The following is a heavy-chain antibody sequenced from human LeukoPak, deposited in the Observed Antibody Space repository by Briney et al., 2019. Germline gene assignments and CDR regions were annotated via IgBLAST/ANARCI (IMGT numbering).Heavy chain of an antibody. D-gene: IGHD3-22*01. CDR1: GGSISSYY. Sequence: SETLSLTCTVSGGSISSYYWSWIRQPPGKGLEWIGYIYCSGSTSYNPSLKSRVTISVDTSKNQFSLKLSSVTAADTAVYYCASKPVYDSSGYFIYWGQGTLVTVSS. J-gene: IGHJ4*02. V-gene: IGHV4-59*01. CDR2: IYCSGST. CDR3: ASKPVYDSSGYFIY.